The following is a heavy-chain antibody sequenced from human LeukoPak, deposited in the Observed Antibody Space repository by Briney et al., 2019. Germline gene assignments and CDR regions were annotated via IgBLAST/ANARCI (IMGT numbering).Heavy chain of an antibody. D-gene: IGHD3-3*01. J-gene: IGHJ1*01. V-gene: IGHV1-8*03. CDR3: ARGLDFWSGYYD. CDR2: MNPNSGNT. Sequence: GASVKVSCKASGYTFTSYDINWVRQATGQELEWMGWMNPNSGNTGYAQKFQGRVTITRNTSISTAYMELSSLRSEDTAVYYCARGLDFWSGYYDWGQGTLVTVSS. CDR1: GYTFTSYD.